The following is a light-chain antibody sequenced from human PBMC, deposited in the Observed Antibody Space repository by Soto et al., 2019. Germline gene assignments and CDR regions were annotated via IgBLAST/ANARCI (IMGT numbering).Light chain of an antibody. V-gene: IGLV1-40*01. CDR3: QSYDSSLSVYV. CDR2: GNS. CDR1: SSNIGAGYD. Sequence: QSVLTQPPSVSWAPGQRVTISCTGSSSNIGAGYDVHWYQQLPRTAPKLLIYGNSNRPSGVPDRFSGSKSGTSASLAITGLQAEDEADYYCQSYDSSLSVYVFGTGTKLTVL. J-gene: IGLJ1*01.